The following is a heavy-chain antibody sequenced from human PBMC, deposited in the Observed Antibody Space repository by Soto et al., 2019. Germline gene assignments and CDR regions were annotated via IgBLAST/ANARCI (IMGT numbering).Heavy chain of an antibody. D-gene: IGHD5-18*01. J-gene: IGHJ6*02. Sequence: ASVKVSCKASGYTFTSYYMHWVRQAPGQGLEWKGIINPSGGSTSYAQKFQGRVTMTRDTSTSTVYMELSSLRSEDTAVYYCARDAGDTAMVYYYGMDVWGQGNTVTVS. CDR3: ARDAGDTAMVYYYGMDV. CDR2: INPSGGST. CDR1: GYTFTSYY. V-gene: IGHV1-46*01.